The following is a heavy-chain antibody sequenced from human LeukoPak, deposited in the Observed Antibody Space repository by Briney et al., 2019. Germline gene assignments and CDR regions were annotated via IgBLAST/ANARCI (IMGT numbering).Heavy chain of an antibody. CDR3: ARSGSYEKPGDY. Sequence: PSQTLSLTCAVSGGSINNAIYSWTWIRQSPGQGLEWIGYIWPSGSTYYNPSLKSRVTISVDRSKNQLSLNVNSVTAADTAVYYCARSGSYEKPGDYWGQGTLVTVSS. CDR2: IWPSGST. J-gene: IGHJ4*02. D-gene: IGHD1-26*01. V-gene: IGHV4-30-2*06. CDR1: GGSINNAIYS.